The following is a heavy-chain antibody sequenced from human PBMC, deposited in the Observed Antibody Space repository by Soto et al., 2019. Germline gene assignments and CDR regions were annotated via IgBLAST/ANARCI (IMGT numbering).Heavy chain of an antibody. CDR3: ARSQGSSTSLEIYYYYYYGMDV. J-gene: IGHJ6*02. Sequence: QVQLVQSGAEVKKPGSSVKLSCKASGGTFSSYAISWVRQAPGQGLEWMGGIIPISGTANYAQKLQGRVTITADESTSTAYMELSSLTSEDTAVYYCARSQGSSTSLEIYYYYYYGMDVWGQGTTVTVSS. V-gene: IGHV1-69*01. CDR1: GGTFSSYA. CDR2: IIPISGTA. D-gene: IGHD2-2*01.